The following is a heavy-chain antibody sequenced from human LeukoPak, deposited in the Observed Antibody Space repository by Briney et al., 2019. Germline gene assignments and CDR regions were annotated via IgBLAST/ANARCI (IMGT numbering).Heavy chain of an antibody. CDR1: GHTFTSDY. J-gene: IGHJ4*02. CDR3: ARDQEWLRFDY. D-gene: IGHD5-12*01. CDR2: IIPIFGTA. Sequence: VASVKVSCKASGHTFTSDYMHWVRQAPGQGLEWMGRIIPIFGTANYAQKFQGRVTITTDESTSTAYMELSSLRSEDTAVYYCARDQEWLRFDYWGQGTLVTVSS. V-gene: IGHV1-69*05.